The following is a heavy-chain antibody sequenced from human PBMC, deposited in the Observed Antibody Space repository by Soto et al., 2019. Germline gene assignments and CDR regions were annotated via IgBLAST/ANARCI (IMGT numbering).Heavy chain of an antibody. CDR3: ARDAVAMDY. CDR2: ISYDGSSK. D-gene: IGHD6-19*01. Sequence: QVQLVESGGGVVQPGMSLRLSCTASEFTISSYSMHWVRQAPGKGLEWVAVISYDGSSKYNADSVKGPFTISRDKSKNTVYLQMHSLTVEDTAVYYCARDAVAMDYWGQGTLGTVSA. V-gene: IGHV3-30-3*01. CDR1: EFTISSYS. J-gene: IGHJ4*02.